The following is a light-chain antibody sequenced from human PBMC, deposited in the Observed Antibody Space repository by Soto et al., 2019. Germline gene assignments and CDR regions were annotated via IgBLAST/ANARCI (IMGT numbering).Light chain of an antibody. CDR1: SSDVGNYNV. CDR2: EGS. J-gene: IGLJ1*01. Sequence: QSALTQPASVSGSPGQSITISCTGTSSDVGNYNVVSWYQQHPGKAPKLMIYEGSKRPSGVSNRFSGSESGNTASLTISGLQAEDEADYYCCSYVPDGTDVFGTGTKLTVL. CDR3: CSYVPDGTDV. V-gene: IGLV2-23*01.